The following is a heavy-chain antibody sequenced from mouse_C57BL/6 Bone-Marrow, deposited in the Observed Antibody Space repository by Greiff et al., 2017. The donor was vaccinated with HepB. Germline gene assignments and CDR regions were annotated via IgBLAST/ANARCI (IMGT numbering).Heavy chain of an antibody. J-gene: IGHJ3*01. CDR2: IHPNSGST. D-gene: IGHD1-1*01. V-gene: IGHV1-64*01. CDR1: GYTFTSYW. CDR3: ARELIYYYGSRLAY. Sequence: QVQLQQSGAELVKPGASVKLSCKASGYTFTSYWMHWVKQRPGQGLEWIGMIHPNSGSTNYNEKFKSKATLTVDKSSSTAYMQLSSLTSEDSAVYYCARELIYYYGSRLAYWGQGTLVTVSA.